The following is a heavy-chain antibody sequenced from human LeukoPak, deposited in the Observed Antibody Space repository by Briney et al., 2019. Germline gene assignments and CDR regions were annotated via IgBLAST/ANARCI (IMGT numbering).Heavy chain of an antibody. CDR2: IRSDGIII. D-gene: IGHD2-15*01. V-gene: IGHV3-30*02. CDR3: AKDGGHCSGGSCYPGAFDI. CDR1: GFTFSTYG. J-gene: IGHJ3*02. Sequence: PGGSLRLSCAASGFTFSTYGLHWVRQAPGKGLEWVAFIRSDGIIIYYADSVKGRFTISRDNSKNTLYLQMKSLRTEDTAVYYCAKDGGHCSGGSCYPGAFDIWGQGTMVTVSS.